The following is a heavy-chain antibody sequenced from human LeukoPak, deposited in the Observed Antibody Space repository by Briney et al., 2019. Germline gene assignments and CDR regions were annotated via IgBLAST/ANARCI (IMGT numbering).Heavy chain of an antibody. CDR1: GYTFTSYD. Sequence: ASVKVSCKASGYTFTSYDISWVRQATGQGLEWMGWMNPNSGNTGYAQKFQGRVTMTRNTSISTAYMELSSLRSEDTAVYYCARPRPGYCSSTSCYKRWFDPWGQGTWSPSPQ. CDR3: ARPRPGYCSSTSCYKRWFDP. V-gene: IGHV1-8*01. D-gene: IGHD2-2*02. CDR2: MNPNSGNT. J-gene: IGHJ5*02.